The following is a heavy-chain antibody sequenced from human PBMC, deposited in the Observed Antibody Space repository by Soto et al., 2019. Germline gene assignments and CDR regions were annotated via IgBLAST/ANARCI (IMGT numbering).Heavy chain of an antibody. V-gene: IGHV1-69*12. D-gene: IGHD3-3*02. Sequence: QVQLEQSGAEVKQPGSSVKVSCKASGGTFSNSAISWVRQAPGQGLEWMGGIMPIFRTPDYAQKFQGRVTVTAAESTSTAYLELSGLKSDETAVYYCARDKDRPQLGGNYCYILDVWGQGTTVTVSS. CDR3: ARDKDRPQLGGNYCYILDV. CDR2: IMPIFRTP. CDR1: GGTFSNSA. J-gene: IGHJ6*02.